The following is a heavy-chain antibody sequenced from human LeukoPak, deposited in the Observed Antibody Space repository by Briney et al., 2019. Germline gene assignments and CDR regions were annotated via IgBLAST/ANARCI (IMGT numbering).Heavy chain of an antibody. V-gene: IGHV3-48*03. CDR1: GLTFSNYE. J-gene: IGHJ4*02. Sequence: PGGSLRLSCAASGLTFSNYEMTWVRQTPGKGLEWVSYISSSGSTIYYADSVKGRFTISRDNANNSLSLQMNSLRAEDTAVYYCARDREIDYWGQGTLVTVSS. CDR2: ISSSGSTI. D-gene: IGHD3-10*01. CDR3: ARDREIDY.